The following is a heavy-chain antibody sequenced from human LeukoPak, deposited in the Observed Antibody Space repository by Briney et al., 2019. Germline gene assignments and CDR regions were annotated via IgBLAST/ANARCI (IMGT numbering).Heavy chain of an antibody. Sequence: SETLSLTCTVSGVSISSYYWSWIRQPPGKGLEWVGYIYYSGSTNYNPSLKSRVTISVDTSKNQFSLKLSSVTVADTAVYYCARQLGYSSSHIDYWGQGTLVTVSS. D-gene: IGHD6-6*01. V-gene: IGHV4-59*01. J-gene: IGHJ4*02. CDR1: GVSISSYY. CDR3: ARQLGYSSSHIDY. CDR2: IYYSGST.